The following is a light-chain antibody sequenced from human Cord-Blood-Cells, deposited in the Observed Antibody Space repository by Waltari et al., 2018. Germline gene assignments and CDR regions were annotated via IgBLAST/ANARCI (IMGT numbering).Light chain of an antibody. Sequence: GQSITISCTGTSSDVGGYNYVSWYQQHPGKAPKLMIYDVSNRPSGVSNRFSGSKSGNTASLTISGLQAEDEADYYCSSYTSSSRVFGGGTKLTVL. J-gene: IGLJ2*01. CDR3: SSYTSSSRV. CDR2: DVS. V-gene: IGLV2-14*04. CDR1: SSDVGGYNY.